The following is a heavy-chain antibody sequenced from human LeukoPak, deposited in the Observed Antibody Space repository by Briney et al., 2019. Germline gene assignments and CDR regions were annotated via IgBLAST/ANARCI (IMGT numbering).Heavy chain of an antibody. J-gene: IGHJ4*02. Sequence: ASVKVSCKASGYTFTGYYMHWVRQAPGQGFEWMGWINPNSGDTNYAQKFQGRVTMTRDTSISTAHMELSRLRSDDTAVYYCAREDTAMVLVDYWGQGTLVTVSS. CDR1: GYTFTGYY. CDR3: AREDTAMVLVDY. V-gene: IGHV1-2*02. CDR2: INPNSGDT. D-gene: IGHD5-18*01.